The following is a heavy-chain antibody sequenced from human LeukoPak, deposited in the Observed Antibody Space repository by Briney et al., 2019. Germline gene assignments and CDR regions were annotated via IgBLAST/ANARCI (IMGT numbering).Heavy chain of an antibody. CDR2: ISYDGSNK. CDR1: GFTFSSYA. Sequence: GGSLRLSCAASGFTFSSYAMHWVRQAPGKGLEWVAVISYDGSNKYYADSVKGRFTISRDNSKNTLYLQMNSLRAEDTAVYYCARDHYDSSGYFSPYYYYGMDVWGQGTTVTVSS. V-gene: IGHV3-30-3*01. J-gene: IGHJ6*02. CDR3: ARDHYDSSGYFSPYYYYGMDV. D-gene: IGHD3-22*01.